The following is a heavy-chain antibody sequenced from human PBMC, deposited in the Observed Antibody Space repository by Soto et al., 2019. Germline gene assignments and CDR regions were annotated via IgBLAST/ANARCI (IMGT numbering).Heavy chain of an antibody. V-gene: IGHV3-23*01. D-gene: IGHD2-2*01. CDR1: GFTFSSYA. CDR2: ISASGGST. Sequence: GGSLRLSCAASGFTFSSYAMSWVRQAPGKGLEWVSTISASGGSTYYADSVKGRFTISRDNSKNTLYLQVNSLRAEDTAVYYCAKVGGSVVVPPYYYYYYMDVWGKGTTVTVSS. CDR3: AKVGGSVVVPPYYYYYYMDV. J-gene: IGHJ6*03.